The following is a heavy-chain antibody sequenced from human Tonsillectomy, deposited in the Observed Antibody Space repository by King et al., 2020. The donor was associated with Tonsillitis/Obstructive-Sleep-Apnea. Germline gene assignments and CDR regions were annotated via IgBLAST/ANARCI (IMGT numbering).Heavy chain of an antibody. V-gene: IGHV1-18*01. CDR2: ISTYNGNT. CDR3: ARQPLKGSRNDYYRYYMDV. D-gene: IGHD2-2*01. Sequence: QLVQSGDEVKKPWASVKFSCKSAGYTFTRYAISWVRQAPGQGLEWMVLISTYNGNTNYAQKYQGRVTMTTDTSTSTAYMVGRSLRSDDTALYYCARQPLKGSRNDYYRYYMDVWGKGTTVTVSS. CDR1: GYTFTRYA. J-gene: IGHJ6*03.